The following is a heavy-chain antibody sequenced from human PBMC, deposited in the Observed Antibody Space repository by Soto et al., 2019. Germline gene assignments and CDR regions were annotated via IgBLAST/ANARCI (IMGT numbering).Heavy chain of an antibody. V-gene: IGHV1-2*02. CDR3: ARGGIIRNYCLES. D-gene: IGHD3-3*01. CDR1: GYRFIGYF. J-gene: IGHJ5*01. CDR2: ISPNSGDT. Sequence: ASVKVSCKTSGYRFIGYFIHWVRQAPGQGPEWMGWISPNSGDTNYQQKFQGRVSMTRDTPINTAYLELSRLRSDDTAVYYRARGGIIRNYCLESWGQGTQVTVSS.